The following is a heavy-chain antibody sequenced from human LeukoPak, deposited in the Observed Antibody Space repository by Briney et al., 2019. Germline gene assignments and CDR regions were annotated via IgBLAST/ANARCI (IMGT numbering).Heavy chain of an antibody. CDR2: INWNGGST. CDR3: ARDTAMVGDAFDI. V-gene: IGHV3-20*04. Sequence: GGSLRLFCTPSGFPHDQYGMSGVPHATGKGLEWLSGINWNGGSTGYADSVKGRFTISRDNAKNSLYLQMNSLRAEDTALYYCARDTAMVGDAFDIWGQGTMVTVSS. J-gene: IGHJ3*02. D-gene: IGHD5-18*01. CDR1: GFPHDQYG.